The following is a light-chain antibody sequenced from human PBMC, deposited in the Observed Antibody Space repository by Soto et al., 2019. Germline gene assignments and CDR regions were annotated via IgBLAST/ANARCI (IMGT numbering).Light chain of an antibody. J-gene: IGLJ1*01. V-gene: IGLV2-11*01. CDR1: NSDVGTFYF. CDR2: DVT. Sequence: QSVLTQPRSVSGSPGRSVTISCTGTNSDVGTFYFVSWYQQYPDKGPKLIIYDVTERPSGVPDRFSGSKSGNTASLTISGLQAEDEADYYCCSYAGSYTYVFGSGTKVTVL. CDR3: CSYAGSYTYV.